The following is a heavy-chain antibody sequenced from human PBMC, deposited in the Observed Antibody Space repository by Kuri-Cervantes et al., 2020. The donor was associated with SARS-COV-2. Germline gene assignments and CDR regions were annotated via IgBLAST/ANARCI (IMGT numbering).Heavy chain of an antibody. D-gene: IGHD2-15*01. Sequence: SETLSLTCTVSGGSISSSSYYWGWIRQPPGKGLEWIGSIYYSGSTYYNPSLKSRVTMSVDTSKNQFSLKLSSVTAADTAVYYCARSPRLGYCSGGSCAWGSYYGMDVWGQGTTVTVSS. CDR1: GGSISSSSYY. J-gene: IGHJ6*02. CDR2: IYYSGST. CDR3: ARSPRLGYCSGGSCAWGSYYGMDV. V-gene: IGHV4-39*07.